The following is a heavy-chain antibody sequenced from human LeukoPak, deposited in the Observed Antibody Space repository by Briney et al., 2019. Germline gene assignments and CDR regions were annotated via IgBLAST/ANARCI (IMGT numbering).Heavy chain of an antibody. CDR3: ARTLLIVVVPAATANPSDY. V-gene: IGHV1-69*04. D-gene: IGHD2-2*01. J-gene: IGHJ4*02. Sequence: SVKVSCKASGGTFSSYAISWVRQAPGQGLEWMGRIIPILGIANYAQKFQGRVTITADKSTSTAYMELSSLRSEDTAVYYCARTLLIVVVPAATANPSDYWGQGTLVTVSS. CDR2: IIPILGIA. CDR1: GGTFSSYA.